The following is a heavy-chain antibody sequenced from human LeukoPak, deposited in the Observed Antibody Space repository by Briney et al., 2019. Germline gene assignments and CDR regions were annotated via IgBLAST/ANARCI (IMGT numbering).Heavy chain of an antibody. CDR2: IYYSETT. CDR1: GGSISSTGYY. D-gene: IGHD5/OR15-5a*01. CDR3: ARQVSDYYYYYIDV. J-gene: IGHJ6*03. V-gene: IGHV4-39*01. Sequence: SETLSLTCTVSGGSISSTGYYWDWIRQPPGKGLEWIGSIYYSETTYYNSSLKSRVTISLDTSKNQFSLSLKSVTAADTAVYYCARQVSDYYYYYIDVWGKGASVTVSS.